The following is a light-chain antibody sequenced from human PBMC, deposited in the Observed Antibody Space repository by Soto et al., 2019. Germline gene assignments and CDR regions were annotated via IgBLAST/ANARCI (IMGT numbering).Light chain of an antibody. CDR1: SSDVGGYNY. CDR2: DVS. Sequence: QSVLTQPASVSGSPGQSITISCTGTSSDVGGYNYVSWYQQHPGKDTKLMIYDVSNRPSGVSNRCSGSKSGNTASLTISGLQAEYEADYYCSSYTSSSTVVFGGGTKLTVL. V-gene: IGLV2-14*01. CDR3: SSYTSSSTVV. J-gene: IGLJ2*01.